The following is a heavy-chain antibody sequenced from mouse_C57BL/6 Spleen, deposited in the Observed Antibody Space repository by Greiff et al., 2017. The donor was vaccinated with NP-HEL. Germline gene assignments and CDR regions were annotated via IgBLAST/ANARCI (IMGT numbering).Heavy chain of an antibody. V-gene: IGHV1-82*01. CDR3: ARRKDYDYDGDYAMDY. J-gene: IGHJ4*01. CDR2: LYPGDGDT. CDR1: GYAFSSSW. Sequence: VQLQQSGPELVKPGASVKISCKASGYAFSSSWMNWVKQRPGKGLEWIGRLYPGDGDTNYNGKFKGKATLTADKSSSTAYMQLSSLTSEDSAVYFCARRKDYDYDGDYAMDYWGQGTSVTVSS. D-gene: IGHD2-4*01.